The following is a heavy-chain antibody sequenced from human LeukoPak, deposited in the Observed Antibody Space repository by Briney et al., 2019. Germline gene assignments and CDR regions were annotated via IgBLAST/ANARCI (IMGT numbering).Heavy chain of an antibody. CDR3: AREQANSYYDFWSGQNSLLDY. Sequence: AGGSLRLSCVASGFTFSSYWMHWVRQAPGKGLVWVSRINSDGSSTSYADSVKGRFTISRDNAKNTLYLQMNSLRAEDTAVYYCAREQANSYYDFWSGQNSLLDYWGQGTLVTVSS. D-gene: IGHD3-3*01. V-gene: IGHV3-74*01. J-gene: IGHJ4*02. CDR2: INSDGSST. CDR1: GFTFSSYW.